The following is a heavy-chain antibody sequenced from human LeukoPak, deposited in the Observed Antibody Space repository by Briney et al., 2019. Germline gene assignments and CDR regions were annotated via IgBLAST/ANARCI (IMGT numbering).Heavy chain of an antibody. CDR1: GGSFSGYY. D-gene: IGHD3-10*01. CDR3: ARGSQNYYNPFDN. Sequence: SETLSLTCAVYGGSFSGYYWSWIRQPPGKGLEWIGEINHSGSTNYNPSLKSRVTISVDTSKNQLFLRLTSVTAADTALYYCARGSQNYYNPFDNWGQGTLVTVSS. V-gene: IGHV4-34*01. J-gene: IGHJ4*02. CDR2: INHSGST.